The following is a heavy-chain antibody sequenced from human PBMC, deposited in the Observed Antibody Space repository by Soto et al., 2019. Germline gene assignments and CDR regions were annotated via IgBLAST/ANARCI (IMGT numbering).Heavy chain of an antibody. CDR2: IFYNGST. CDR3: AGSFYP. Sequence: QLQLQESGPGLVKPSETLSLTCTVSGGSISHYHWNWIRQAPGKGMEWIGYIFYNGSTHYNPSLTSRVTRSVDMCKNRFSLALTSVTAAETAVYYCAGSFYPWGQGTLVTVSS. CDR1: GGSISHYH. V-gene: IGHV4-59*01. J-gene: IGHJ5*02.